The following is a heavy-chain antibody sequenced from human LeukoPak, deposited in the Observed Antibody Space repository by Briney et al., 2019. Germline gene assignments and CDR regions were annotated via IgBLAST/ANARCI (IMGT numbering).Heavy chain of an antibody. D-gene: IGHD6-13*01. CDR3: AREQQLVPNGSDP. CDR1: GGSISSGSYY. J-gene: IGHJ5*02. V-gene: IGHV4-61*02. Sequence: SETLSLTCTVSGGSISSGSYYWSWIRQPAGEGLEWIGRIYTSGSTNYNPSLKSRVTISVDTSKNQFSLKLSSVTAADTAVYYWAREQQLVPNGSDPGGQGPLVTVSS. CDR2: IYTSGST.